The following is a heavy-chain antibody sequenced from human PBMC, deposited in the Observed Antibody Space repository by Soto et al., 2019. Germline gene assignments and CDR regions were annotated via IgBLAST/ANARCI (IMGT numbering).Heavy chain of an antibody. J-gene: IGHJ6*02. D-gene: IGHD6-13*01. CDR1: GFTFSDYY. CDR2: ISSSGSTI. CDR3: ARDPYSSSESYYYYGMDV. V-gene: IGHV3-11*01. Sequence: KAGGSLRLSCAASGFTFSDYYMSWIRQAPGKGLEWVSYISSSGSTIYYADSVKGRFTISRDNAKNSLYLQMNSLRAEDTAVYYCARDPYSSSESYYYYGMDVWGQGTTVTVSS.